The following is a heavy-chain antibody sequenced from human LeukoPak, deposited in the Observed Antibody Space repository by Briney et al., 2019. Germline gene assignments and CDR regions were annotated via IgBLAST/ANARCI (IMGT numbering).Heavy chain of an antibody. Sequence: PGGSLRLSCAASGFTFSSYGMHWVRQAPGKGLEWVAFIRYDGSNKYYADSVKGRFTISRDNSKNTLYLQMNSLRAEDTAVYYCARERNIVVVPAAPHDAFDIWGQGTMVTVSS. V-gene: IGHV3-30*02. CDR1: GFTFSSYG. D-gene: IGHD2-2*01. J-gene: IGHJ3*02. CDR3: ARERNIVVVPAAPHDAFDI. CDR2: IRYDGSNK.